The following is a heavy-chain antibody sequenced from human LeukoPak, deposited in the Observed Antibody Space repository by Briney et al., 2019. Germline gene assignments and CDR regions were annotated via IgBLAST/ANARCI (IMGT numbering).Heavy chain of an antibody. CDR2: ISGSGGST. V-gene: IGHV3-23*01. CDR3: AKDIVVVVAANWFDP. Sequence: GGSLRLSCAASGFTFDDYGMSWVRQAPGKGLEWVSAISGSGGSTYYADSVKGRFTISRDNSKNTLYLQMNSLRAVDTAVYYCAKDIVVVVAANWFDPWGQGTLVTVSS. D-gene: IGHD2-15*01. CDR1: GFTFDDYG. J-gene: IGHJ5*02.